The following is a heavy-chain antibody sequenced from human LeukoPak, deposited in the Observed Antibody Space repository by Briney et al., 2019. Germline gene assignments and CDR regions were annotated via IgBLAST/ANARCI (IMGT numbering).Heavy chain of an antibody. Sequence: ASVKVSCKASGYTFTSSYLHWVRQAPGQGLEWMGMISPSGASTTYAQKFQGRVTMTRDTSTSTVYMELSSLRSEDTAVYYCARGGSRSPRDAFDIWGQGTMVIVSS. CDR3: ARGGSRSPRDAFDI. V-gene: IGHV1-46*01. J-gene: IGHJ3*02. CDR1: GYTFTSSY. CDR2: ISPSGAST. D-gene: IGHD6-13*01.